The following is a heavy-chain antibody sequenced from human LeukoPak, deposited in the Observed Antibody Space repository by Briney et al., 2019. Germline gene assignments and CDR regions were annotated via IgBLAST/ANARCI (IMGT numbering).Heavy chain of an antibody. CDR1: GGSFSGYY. CDR2: IYYTGSA. V-gene: IGHV4-31*11. Sequence: SETLSLTCAVYGGSFSGYYWTWIRQHPGKGLEWIGYIYYTGSADYNPSLKSRLTISVDTSENQFSLELSSVTAADTAVYYCARGVTMHTCHFDCWGQGTLVTVSS. D-gene: IGHD3-10*01. J-gene: IGHJ4*02. CDR3: ARGVTMHTCHFDC.